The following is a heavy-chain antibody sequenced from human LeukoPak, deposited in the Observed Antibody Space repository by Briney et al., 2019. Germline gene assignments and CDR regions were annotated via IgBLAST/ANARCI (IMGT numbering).Heavy chain of an antibody. CDR1: GLTFNRNA. D-gene: IGHD6-13*01. J-gene: IGHJ4*02. CDR2: ISGSGDST. CDR3: AKGTPGLSSSWLFDY. Sequence: PGGSLRLSCAASGLTFNRNAMTWVRQAPGKGLEWVASISGSGDSTSYADSVKGRFTVSRDSSKNTLYLQMNSLRAEDTALYYCAKGTPGLSSSWLFDYWGQGTLVTVSS. V-gene: IGHV3-23*01.